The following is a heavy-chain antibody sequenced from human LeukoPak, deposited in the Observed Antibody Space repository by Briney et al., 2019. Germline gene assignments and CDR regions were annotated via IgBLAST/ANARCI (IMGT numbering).Heavy chain of an antibody. Sequence: GGSLRLSCAASGFTFSSYGMHWVRQAPGKGLEWVAFIRYDGSNKYYADSVKGRFTISRDNPKNTLYLQMNSLRAEDTAVYYCAKDVSAGTTHFDYWGQGTLVTVSS. CDR3: AKDVSAGTTHFDY. CDR2: IRYDGSNK. J-gene: IGHJ4*02. D-gene: IGHD1-1*01. V-gene: IGHV3-30*02. CDR1: GFTFSSYG.